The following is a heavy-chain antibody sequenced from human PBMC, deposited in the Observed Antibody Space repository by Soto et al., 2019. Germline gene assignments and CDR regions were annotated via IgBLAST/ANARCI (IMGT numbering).Heavy chain of an antibody. CDR2: INHSGST. V-gene: IGHV4-34*01. D-gene: IGHD3-3*01. CDR3: ARFRTSPGLFDY. CDR1: GGSFSGYY. Sequence: SETLSLTCAVYGGSFSGYYWSWIRQPPGKGLEWIGEINHSGSTNYNPSLKSRVTISVDTSKNQFSLKLSSVTAADTAVNYCARFRTSPGLFDYWGQGTLVTVSS. J-gene: IGHJ4*02.